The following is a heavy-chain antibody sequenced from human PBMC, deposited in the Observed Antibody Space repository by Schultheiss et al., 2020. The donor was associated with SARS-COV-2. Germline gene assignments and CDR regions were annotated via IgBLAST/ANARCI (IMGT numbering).Heavy chain of an antibody. J-gene: IGHJ4*02. V-gene: IGHV3-21*01. CDR1: GFTFSSYA. Sequence: GGSLRLSCAASGFTFSSYAMHWVRQAPGKGLEWVSSISSSSSYIYYADSVMGRFTISRDNSKNTLYLQMNSLRAEDTAVYYCARDPSDSYYDSSRLDYWGQGTLVTVSS. CDR2: ISSSSSYI. D-gene: IGHD3-22*01. CDR3: ARDPSDSYYDSSRLDY.